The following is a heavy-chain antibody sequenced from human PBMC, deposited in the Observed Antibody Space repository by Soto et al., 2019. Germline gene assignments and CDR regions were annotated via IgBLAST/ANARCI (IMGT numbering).Heavy chain of an antibody. V-gene: IGHV1-18*01. CDR1: GYTFTIYG. CDR2: ISPDNGNT. Sequence: ASVKVSCKASGYTFTIYGINWVRQAPGQGLEWMGWISPDNGNTNYAQKLQGRVTMTTDTSTSTAYMELRSLRSDDTAVYYCARDWAGLNSYGFDYWGQGTLLTGS. D-gene: IGHD5-18*01. CDR3: ARDWAGLNSYGFDY. J-gene: IGHJ4*02.